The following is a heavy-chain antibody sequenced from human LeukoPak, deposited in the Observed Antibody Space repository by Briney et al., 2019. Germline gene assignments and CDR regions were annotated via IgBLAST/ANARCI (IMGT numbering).Heavy chain of an antibody. CDR1: GFTFSDYY. Sequence: PGGSLRLSCAASGFTFSDYYMSWIRQAPGKGLEWVANIKQDGSEKYYVDSVKGRFTISRDNAKNSLYLQMNSLRAEDTAVYYCARAHYYDSSGYYTYWGQGTLVTVSS. CDR2: IKQDGSEK. V-gene: IGHV3-7*01. D-gene: IGHD3-22*01. J-gene: IGHJ4*02. CDR3: ARAHYYDSSGYYTY.